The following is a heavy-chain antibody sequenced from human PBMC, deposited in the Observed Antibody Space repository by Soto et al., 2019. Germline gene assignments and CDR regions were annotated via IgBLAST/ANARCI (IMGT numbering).Heavy chain of an antibody. CDR2: IFPSDSDT. Sequence: GESLKISCRTSGYRFTSYWIAWVRQMPGKGLEWMGIIFPSDSDTRYSPSFEGQVTISADRCSSTFFLQCASLKASNPPVYFCARKDKSGYFNWFDTWPQDALVNVST. J-gene: IGHJ5*01. CDR1: GYRFTSYW. D-gene: IGHD3-22*01. CDR3: ARKDKSGYFNWFDT. V-gene: IGHV5-51*01.